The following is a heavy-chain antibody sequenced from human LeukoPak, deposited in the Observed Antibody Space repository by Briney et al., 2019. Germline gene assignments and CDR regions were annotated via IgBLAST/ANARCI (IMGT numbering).Heavy chain of an antibody. CDR3: AELGITMIGGV. J-gene: IGHJ6*04. CDR2: MSDSGGRT. Sequence: GGSLRLSCAVSGFTLSYSAMSWVRQAPGKGLEWVSGMSDSGGRTYYEDSVKGRFTISRDNSKDTLYLQMNSLRAEDTAVYYCAELGITMIGGVWGKGTTVTISS. V-gene: IGHV3-23*01. CDR1: GFTLSYSA. D-gene: IGHD3-10*02.